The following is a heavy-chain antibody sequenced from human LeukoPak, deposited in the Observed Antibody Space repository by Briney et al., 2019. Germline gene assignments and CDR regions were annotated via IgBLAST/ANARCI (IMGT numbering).Heavy chain of an antibody. CDR3: ARGYTKDMTSVTHFDY. V-gene: IGHV7-4-1*02. J-gene: IGHJ4*02. CDR1: GYTFTSYA. CDR2: INTNTGNP. D-gene: IGHD4-17*01. Sequence: ASVKVSCKASGYTFTSYAMNWVRQAPGQGLEWMGWINTNTGNPTYAQGFTGRFVFSLDTSVSTAYLQTSSLKAEDTAVYYCARGYTKDMTSVTHFDYWGQGTLVTVSS.